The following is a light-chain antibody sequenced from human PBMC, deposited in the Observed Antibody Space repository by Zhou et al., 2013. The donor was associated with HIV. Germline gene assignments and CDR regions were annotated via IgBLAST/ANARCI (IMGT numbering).Light chain of an antibody. CDR3: MQGAHWPRT. V-gene: IGKV2-30*01. J-gene: IGKJ1*01. Sequence: DIVMTQSPLSLPVTLGQPASISCRSSQSPVYSDGNIYLNWFQQRPGQSPRRLIYKVSNRDSGVPDRFSGSGSGTDFTLKISRVEAEDVGVYYCMQGAHWPRTFGQGTKVEIK. CDR2: KVS. CDR1: QSPVYSDGNIY.